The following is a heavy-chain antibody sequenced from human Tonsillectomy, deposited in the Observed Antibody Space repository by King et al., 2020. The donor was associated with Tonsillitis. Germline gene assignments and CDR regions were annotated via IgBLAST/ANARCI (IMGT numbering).Heavy chain of an antibody. Sequence: QLVQSGAEVKKPGESLKISCKGSGYSFTSYWIGWVLQMPGKGLEWMGIIYPGDSDNRYSLSFQGQVTLSADKSISTAYLQLRSLKASDTAMYYCARRGLEVGGTTRFHFDNWGQGTLVTVSS. J-gene: IGHJ4*02. CDR3: ARRGLEVGGTTRFHFDN. V-gene: IGHV5-51*03. CDR1: GYSFTSYW. D-gene: IGHD1-26*01. CDR2: IYPGDSDN.